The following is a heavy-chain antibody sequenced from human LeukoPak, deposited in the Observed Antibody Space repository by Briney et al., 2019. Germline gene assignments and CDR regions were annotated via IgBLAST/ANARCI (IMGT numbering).Heavy chain of an antibody. Sequence: RRSLRHSCAASGFTFRIYGIHWVRHAPGKGQEWVAVIWFDECEKFYSDSVKGRFPISRDNSKSMLYLQMSSLIADDTAVYYCTRDLQSSSYTEFDYWGQGTPVTVSS. D-gene: IGHD1-26*01. CDR1: GFTFRIYG. CDR2: IWFDECEK. CDR3: TRDLQSSSYTEFDY. V-gene: IGHV3-33*01. J-gene: IGHJ4*02.